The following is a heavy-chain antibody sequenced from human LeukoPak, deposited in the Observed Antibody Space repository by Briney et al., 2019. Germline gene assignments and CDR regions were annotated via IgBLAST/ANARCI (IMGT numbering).Heavy chain of an antibody. CDR3: AKAGYSSSWPQTH. V-gene: IGHV3-23*01. CDR2: ISGSGGST. Sequence: GGSLRLSCAASGFTFSSYAMSWVRQAPGEGLEWVSAISGSGGSTYYADSVTGRFTISRDNSKNTLYLQMNSLRAEDTAVYYCAKAGYSSSWPQTHWGQGTLVTVSS. J-gene: IGHJ4*02. CDR1: GFTFSSYA. D-gene: IGHD6-13*01.